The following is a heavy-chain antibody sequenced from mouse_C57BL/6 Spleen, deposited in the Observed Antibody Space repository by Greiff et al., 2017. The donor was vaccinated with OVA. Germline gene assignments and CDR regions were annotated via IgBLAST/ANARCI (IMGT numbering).Heavy chain of an antibody. V-gene: IGHV1-15*01. Sequence: QVQLKQSGAELVRPGASVTLSCKASGYTFTDYEMHWVKQTPVHGLEWIGAIDPETGGTAYNQKFKGKAILTADKSSSTAYMELRSLTSEDSAVYYCTRWLLHYWGQGTTLTVSS. CDR2: IDPETGGT. J-gene: IGHJ2*01. CDR3: TRWLLHY. D-gene: IGHD2-3*01. CDR1: GYTFTDYE.